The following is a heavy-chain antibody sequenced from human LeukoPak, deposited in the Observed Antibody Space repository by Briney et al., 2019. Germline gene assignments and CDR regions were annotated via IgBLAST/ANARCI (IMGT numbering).Heavy chain of an antibody. V-gene: IGHV3-33*01. J-gene: IGHJ4*02. CDR2: IGSDGNTR. D-gene: IGHD4/OR15-4a*01. Sequence: PGGSLRLSCAASGFAFSNYGMHWVRQAPGKGLEWVAVIGSDGNTRKYADSVEGRFSIPRDNSKNTLSLQMNSLRADDTAVYYCATDRGGAPFDYWGQGTLVTVSS. CDR1: GFAFSNYG. CDR3: ATDRGGAPFDY.